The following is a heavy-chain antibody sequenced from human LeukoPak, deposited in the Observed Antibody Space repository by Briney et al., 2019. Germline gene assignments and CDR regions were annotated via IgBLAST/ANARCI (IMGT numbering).Heavy chain of an antibody. CDR2: ISYDGSNK. CDR3: AKDLGDFYDSSYFDG. V-gene: IGHV3-30*18. CDR1: GFTFSSYG. J-gene: IGHJ5*02. D-gene: IGHD3-22*01. Sequence: GGSPSLSCAASGFTFSSYGMHWVRQAPGKGLEWVAVISYDGSNKYYADSVKGRFTISRDNFKNTLYLQMNSLRVEDTAVYYCAKDLGDFYDSSYFDGWGQGSLVTVSS.